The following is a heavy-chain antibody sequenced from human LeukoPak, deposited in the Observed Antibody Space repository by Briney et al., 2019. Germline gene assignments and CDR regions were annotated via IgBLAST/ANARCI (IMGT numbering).Heavy chain of an antibody. CDR2: ISGSGGST. V-gene: IGHV3-23*01. Sequence: PGGSLRLSCAASGFTFSSYAMSWVRQAPGKGLEWVSAISGSGGSTYYADSVKGRFTISRDNSKNTLYLQMNSLRAEDTAVYYCAKDQGITIFGVVNTNYYYYGMDVWGQGTTVTVSS. J-gene: IGHJ6*02. CDR3: AKDQGITIFGVVNTNYYYYGMDV. D-gene: IGHD3-3*01. CDR1: GFTFSSYA.